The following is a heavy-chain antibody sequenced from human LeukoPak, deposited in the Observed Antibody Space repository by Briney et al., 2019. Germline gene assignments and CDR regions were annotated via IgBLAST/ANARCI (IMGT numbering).Heavy chain of an antibody. J-gene: IGHJ1*01. V-gene: IGHV1-69*05. D-gene: IGHD5-18*01. CDR2: IIPIFGTA. CDR3: ARHQSPAAQLWLRGPEYFQH. Sequence: SVKVSCKASGYTFTGYYMHWVRQAPGQGLEWMGRIIPIFGTANYAQKFQGRVTITTDESTSTAYMELSSLRSEDTAVYYCARHQSPAAQLWLRGPEYFQHWGQGTLVTVSS. CDR1: GYTFTGYY.